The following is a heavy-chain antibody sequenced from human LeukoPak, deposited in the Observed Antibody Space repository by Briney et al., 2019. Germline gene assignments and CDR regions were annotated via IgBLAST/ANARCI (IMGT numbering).Heavy chain of an antibody. CDR3: ARAGFDWLLYDFDY. D-gene: IGHD3-9*01. Sequence: ASVKVSCRASGYTFTGYYMHWVRQAPGQGLEWMGWINPNSGGTNYTQKFQGRVTMTRDTSISTAYMELSRLRSDDTAVYYCARAGFDWLLYDFDYWGQGTLVTVSS. V-gene: IGHV1-2*02. CDR2: INPNSGGT. CDR1: GYTFTGYY. J-gene: IGHJ4*02.